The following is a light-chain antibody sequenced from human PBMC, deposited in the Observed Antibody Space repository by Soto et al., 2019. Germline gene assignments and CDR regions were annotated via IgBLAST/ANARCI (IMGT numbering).Light chain of an antibody. J-gene: IGKJ2*01. Sequence: EVVLTQSPGTLSLSPGERATLSCRASQSVSRRYLAWYQQKPGQAPRLLIFGPSSRATGIPDRFSGSGSGTDFPLTISSLEPEDFAVYYCLQYDTSPPRYTFGQGTKLEIQ. CDR2: GPS. CDR1: QSVSRRY. V-gene: IGKV3-20*01. CDR3: LQYDTSPPRYT.